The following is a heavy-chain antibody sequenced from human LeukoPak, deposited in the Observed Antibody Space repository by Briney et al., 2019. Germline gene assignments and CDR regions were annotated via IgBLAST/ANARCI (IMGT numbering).Heavy chain of an antibody. V-gene: IGHV3-74*01. CDR1: GFTFSGQW. Sequence: TGGSLRLSCAASGFTFSGQWMHWVRQAPGKGLVWVSRINNDGSTTNYADSVKGRFTISRDNAKNTLYLQVNSLRAEDTAVYYCARETAGHDYWGQGTLVTVSS. CDR3: ARETAGHDY. D-gene: IGHD1-1*01. CDR2: INNDGSTT. J-gene: IGHJ4*02.